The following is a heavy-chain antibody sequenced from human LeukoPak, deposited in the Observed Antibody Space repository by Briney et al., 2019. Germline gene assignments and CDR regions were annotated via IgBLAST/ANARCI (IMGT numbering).Heavy chain of an antibody. Sequence: SETLSLTCAVHYGALSGYYWSWIRQPPGKGLEWIGEINHSGSTNYNPSLKSRVTISVDTSKNQFSLKLSSVTAADTAVYYCARSRGYAAYFDYWGQGTLVTVSS. CDR2: INHSGST. V-gene: IGHV4-34*01. D-gene: IGHD3-10*01. J-gene: IGHJ4*02. CDR3: ARSRGYAAYFDY. CDR1: YGALSGYY.